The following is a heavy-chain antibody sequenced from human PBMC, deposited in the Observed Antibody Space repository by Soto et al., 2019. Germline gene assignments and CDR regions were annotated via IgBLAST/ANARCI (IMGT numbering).Heavy chain of an antibody. V-gene: IGHV3-64*01. CDR3: ARGRKDDYGDPGDFDY. D-gene: IGHD4-17*01. CDR2: ITGNGGST. CDR1: GFTFSSYG. J-gene: IGHJ4*02. Sequence: EVQLVESGGGLVQPGGSGRLSCAASGFTFSSYGMHWVRQAPGKGLEYVSAITGNGGSTYYANSVKGRFTISRDNSKNTLYLQMGSLRADDMAVYYCARGRKDDYGDPGDFDYWGQGTLVTVSS.